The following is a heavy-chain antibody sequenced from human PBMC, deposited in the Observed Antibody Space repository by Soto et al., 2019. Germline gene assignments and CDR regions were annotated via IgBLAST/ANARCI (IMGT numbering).Heavy chain of an antibody. CDR1: GYTLTELS. Sequence: ASVKVSCKVSGYTLTELSMHWVRQAPGKGLEWMGGFDPEDGETIYAQKFQGRVTMTEDTSTDTAYMELSSLRSEDTAVYYCATFTIFGVVISLDPWGQGTLVTVSS. D-gene: IGHD3-3*01. CDR2: FDPEDGET. J-gene: IGHJ5*02. V-gene: IGHV1-24*01. CDR3: ATFTIFGVVISLDP.